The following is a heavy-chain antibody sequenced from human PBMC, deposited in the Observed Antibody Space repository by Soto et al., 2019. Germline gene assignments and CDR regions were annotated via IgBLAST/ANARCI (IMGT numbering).Heavy chain of an antibody. CDR3: ARDSLQYCSSTSCYEGYYYYGMDV. D-gene: IGHD2-2*01. J-gene: IGHJ6*02. CDR2: INPNSGGT. V-gene: IGHV1-2*04. Sequence: QVQLVQSGAEVKKPGASVKVSCKASGYTFTGYYMHWVRQAPGQGLEWMGWINPNSGGTNYAQKFQGWVTMTRDTYISTAYMELSRLRSDDTAVYYCARDSLQYCSSTSCYEGYYYYGMDVWGQGTTVTVSS. CDR1: GYTFTGYY.